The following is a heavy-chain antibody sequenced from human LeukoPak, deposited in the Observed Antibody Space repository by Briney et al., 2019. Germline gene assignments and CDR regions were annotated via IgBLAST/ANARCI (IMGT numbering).Heavy chain of an antibody. CDR3: ARARGDYIKYYFDY. D-gene: IGHD4-17*01. CDR2: IYYSGST. CDR1: GGSISSGGYY. Sequence: SQTLSLTCTVSGGSISSGGYYWSWIRQHPGKGLEWIGYIYYSGSTYYNPSLKSRVTISVDTSKNQFSLKLSSVTAADTAVYYCARARGDYIKYYFDYWGQGTLVTVSS. V-gene: IGHV4-31*03. J-gene: IGHJ4*02.